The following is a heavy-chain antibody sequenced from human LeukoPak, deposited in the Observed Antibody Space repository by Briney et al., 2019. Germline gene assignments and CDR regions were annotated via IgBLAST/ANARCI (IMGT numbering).Heavy chain of an antibody. D-gene: IGHD6-19*01. CDR1: GFTFSGYW. CDR3: ARDVIAVAAYFDY. V-gene: IGHV3-7*01. Sequence: GGSLRLSCAASGFTFSGYWMSWVRQAPGKGLEWVANIKQDGSEKYYVDSVKGRFTISRDNAKNSLYLQMNSLRAEDTAVYYCARDVIAVAAYFDYWGQGTLVTVSS. CDR2: IKQDGSEK. J-gene: IGHJ4*02.